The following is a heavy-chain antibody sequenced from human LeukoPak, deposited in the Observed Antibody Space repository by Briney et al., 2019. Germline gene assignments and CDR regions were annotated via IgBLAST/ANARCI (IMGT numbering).Heavy chain of an antibody. CDR1: GGTFSRYA. V-gene: IGHV1-69*04. CDR2: IIPILGIA. Sequence: GASVKVSCKASGGTFSRYAISWVRQAPGQGLEWMGRIIPILGIANYAQKFQGRVTITADKSTSTAYMELSSLRSEDTAVYYCASEVMDMAAARTGTTWGQGTLVTVSS. D-gene: IGHD6-13*01. J-gene: IGHJ4*02. CDR3: ASEVMDMAAARTGTT.